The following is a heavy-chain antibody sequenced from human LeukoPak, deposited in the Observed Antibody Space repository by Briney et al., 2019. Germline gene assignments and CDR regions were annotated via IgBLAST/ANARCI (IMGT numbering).Heavy chain of an antibody. Sequence: SQTLSLTCGVSGGSVSTIGYSWSWIRQPPGKGLEWIGYIYQSGSTSYNPSLQSRVTISIDTSKNQFSLKLSSVTAADTAVYYCARGRSGYYYGGDDYWGQGTLVTVSS. J-gene: IGHJ4*02. CDR2: IYQSGST. CDR1: GGSVSTIGYS. V-gene: IGHV4-30-2*05. CDR3: ARGRSGYYYGGDDY. D-gene: IGHD3-22*01.